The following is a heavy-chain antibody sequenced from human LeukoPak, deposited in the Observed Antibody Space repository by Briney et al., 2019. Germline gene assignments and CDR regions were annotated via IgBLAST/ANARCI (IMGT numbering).Heavy chain of an antibody. CDR1: GFTFSSYW. D-gene: IGHD1-26*01. Sequence: GGSLRLSCAASGFTFSSYWMHWVRQAPGKGLVWVSRINSDGSSTSYADSVKGRFTISRDNAKNTLYLQMNSLRAEDTAVYYCASLVGATRGALWGQGTLVTVSS. J-gene: IGHJ4*02. CDR2: INSDGSST. V-gene: IGHV3-74*01. CDR3: ASLVGATRGAL.